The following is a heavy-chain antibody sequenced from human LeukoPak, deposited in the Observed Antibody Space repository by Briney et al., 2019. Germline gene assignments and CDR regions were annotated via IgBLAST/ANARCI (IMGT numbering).Heavy chain of an antibody. V-gene: IGHV4-39*01. J-gene: IGHJ4*02. CDR2: IYYTGST. Sequence: PSETLSLTCTVSGGSISSTTYYWGWIRQPPGKGLEWIETIYYTGSTYYNPSLKSRVTISIDTSKNQFSLKLSSVTAADTAVYYCARRTYSGWYRDYWGQGTLVTVSS. CDR3: ARRTYSGWYRDY. D-gene: IGHD6-19*01. CDR1: GGSISSTTYY.